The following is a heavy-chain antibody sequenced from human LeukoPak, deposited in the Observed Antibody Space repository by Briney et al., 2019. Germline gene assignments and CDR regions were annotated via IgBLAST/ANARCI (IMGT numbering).Heavy chain of an antibody. V-gene: IGHV1-24*01. D-gene: IGHD6-13*01. CDR3: ARGSIAAAGNWFDP. J-gene: IGHJ5*02. Sequence: ASVKVSCKVSGYTLTELSMHWVRQAPGKGLEWMGGFDPEDGETIYAQKFQGRVTMTEDTSTDTAYMELSSLRSEDTAVYYCARGSIAAAGNWFDPWGQGTLVTVSS. CDR2: FDPEDGET. CDR1: GYTLTELS.